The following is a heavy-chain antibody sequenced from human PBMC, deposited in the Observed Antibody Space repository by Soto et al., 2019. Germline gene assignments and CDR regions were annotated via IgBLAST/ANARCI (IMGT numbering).Heavy chain of an antibody. Sequence: ASVKVSCKASGYTFTSYYMHWVRQAPGQGLEWMGIINPSGGSTSYAQKFQGRVTMTRDTSTSTVYMELSSLRSEDTAVYYCARDHYYDSSGYYGIDYCGQGPLVTVYS. V-gene: IGHV1-46*01. D-gene: IGHD3-22*01. CDR2: INPSGGST. CDR3: ARDHYYDSSGYYGIDY. J-gene: IGHJ4*02. CDR1: GYTFTSYY.